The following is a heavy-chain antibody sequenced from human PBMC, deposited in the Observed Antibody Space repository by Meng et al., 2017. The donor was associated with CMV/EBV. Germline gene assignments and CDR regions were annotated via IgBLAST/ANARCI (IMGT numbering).Heavy chain of an antibody. D-gene: IGHD2-2*01. CDR2: ISWNSGSI. CDR1: GFTFDDYA. Sequence: GGSLRLSCAASGFTFDDYAMHWVRQAPGKGLEWVSGISWNSGSIGYADSVKGRFTISRDNAKNSLYLQMNSLRAEDTALYYCAKDISVFSCSSTSCYGRWGQGTLVTVSS. V-gene: IGHV3-9*01. CDR3: AKDISVFSCSSTSCYGR. J-gene: IGHJ4*02.